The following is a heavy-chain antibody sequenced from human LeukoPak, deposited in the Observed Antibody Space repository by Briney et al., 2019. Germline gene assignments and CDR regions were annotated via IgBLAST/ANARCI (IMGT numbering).Heavy chain of an antibody. CDR1: GYTFTGYY. CDR2: INPNSGGT. J-gene: IGHJ4*02. D-gene: IGHD3-9*01. CDR3: ARGDILTGYYKDY. V-gene: IGHV1-2*02. Sequence: ASVKVSCKASGYTFTGYYMHWVRQAPGQGLEWTGWINPNSGGTNYAQKFQGRVTMTRDTSISTAYMELSRLRSDDTAVYYCARGDILTGYYKDYWGQGTLVTVSS.